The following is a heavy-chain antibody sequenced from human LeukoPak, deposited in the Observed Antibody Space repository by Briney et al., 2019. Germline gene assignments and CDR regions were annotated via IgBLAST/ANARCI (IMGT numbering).Heavy chain of an antibody. Sequence: GESLKISCKASGYSFTSYWIGWVRQMPGKGLEWMGIIYPGDSDTRYSPSFQGQVTISADKSISTAYLQWSSLKASDTAMYYCARHVSSDGGYDEEYYFDYWGQGTLVTVSS. CDR3: ARHVSSDGGYDEEYYFDY. CDR1: GYSFTSYW. J-gene: IGHJ4*02. D-gene: IGHD5-12*01. V-gene: IGHV5-51*01. CDR2: IYPGDSDT.